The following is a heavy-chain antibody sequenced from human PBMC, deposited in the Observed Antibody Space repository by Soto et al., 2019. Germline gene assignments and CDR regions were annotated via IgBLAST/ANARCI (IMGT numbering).Heavy chain of an antibody. CDR1: GGTFSSYA. Sequence: QVQLVQSGAEVKKPGSSVKVSCKASGGTFSSYAISWVRQAPGQGLEWMGGIIPIFGTANYAQKFQGRVTIXAXXSTSTPYLELSSLRSEDTAVYYAIYGDYAEGYFDSRGQGTLVTVSS. CDR3: IYGDYAEGYFDS. D-gene: IGHD4-17*01. CDR2: IIPIFGTA. J-gene: IGHJ4*02. V-gene: IGHV1-69*12.